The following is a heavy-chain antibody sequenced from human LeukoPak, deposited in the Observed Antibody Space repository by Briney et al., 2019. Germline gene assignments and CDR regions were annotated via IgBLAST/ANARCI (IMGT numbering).Heavy chain of an antibody. CDR1: GFTGSSYS. Sequence: SGGSLRLSCAASGFTGSSYSMNWVRQAPGKGLEWFSSISSSSSYISYADSVKGRFTISRDNGKNSLYLQMHSLRAEDTAVYYCARGVVPAAYYMDVWGKGTTVTVSS. J-gene: IGHJ6*03. CDR3: ARGVVPAAYYMDV. V-gene: IGHV3-21*01. CDR2: ISSSSSYI. D-gene: IGHD2-2*01.